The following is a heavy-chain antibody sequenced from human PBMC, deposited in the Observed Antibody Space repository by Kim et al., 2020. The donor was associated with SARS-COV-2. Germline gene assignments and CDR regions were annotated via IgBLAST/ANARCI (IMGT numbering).Heavy chain of an antibody. CDR3: AKGLSGYSYGWDY. CDR1: GFTFDDYA. CDR2: ISWNSGSI. D-gene: IGHD5-18*01. V-gene: IGHV3-9*01. J-gene: IGHJ4*02. Sequence: GGSLRLSCAASGFTFDDYAMHWVRQAPGKGLEWVSGISWNSGSIGYADSVKGRFTISRDNAKNSLYLQMNSLRAEDTALYYCAKGLSGYSYGWDYWGQGTLVTVSS.